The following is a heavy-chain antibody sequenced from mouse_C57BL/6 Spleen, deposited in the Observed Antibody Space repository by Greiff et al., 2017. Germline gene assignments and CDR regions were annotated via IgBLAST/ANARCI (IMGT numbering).Heavy chain of an antibody. CDR3: ERHDYDAWFAY. Sequence: VQLQQSGAELVRPGTSVKVSCKASGYAFTNYLIEWVKQRPGQGLEWIGVINPGSGGTNYNEKFKGKATLTADKSSSTAYMQLSILTAEDSAVSFCERHDYDAWFAYWGQGTLVTVSA. D-gene: IGHD2-4*01. CDR1: GYAFTNYL. CDR2: INPGSGGT. J-gene: IGHJ3*01. V-gene: IGHV1-54*01.